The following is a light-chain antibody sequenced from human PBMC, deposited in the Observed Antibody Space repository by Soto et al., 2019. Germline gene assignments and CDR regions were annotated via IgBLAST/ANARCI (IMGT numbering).Light chain of an antibody. CDR2: DAS. CDR1: QSISNS. CDR3: RQRYNWPLT. J-gene: IGKJ4*01. Sequence: IVLTQSPATLSLSPGERATLSCEASQSISNSLGWFQQKPGQAPRLLIDDASNRATGIPARFTGSGSGSDFTLTISSLEPEDFGVYYCRQRYNWPLTFGGGTKVEIK. V-gene: IGKV3-11*01.